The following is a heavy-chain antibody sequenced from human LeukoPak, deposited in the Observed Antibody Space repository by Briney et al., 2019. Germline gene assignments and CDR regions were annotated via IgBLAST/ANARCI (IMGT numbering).Heavy chain of an antibody. CDR3: AKDGDDYGDYYWFDP. J-gene: IGHJ5*02. V-gene: IGHV3-23*01. CDR1: GFTFSLYE. Sequence: PGGSLRLSCAASGFTFSLYEMYWVRQAPGKGLEWLAHITDTSDTVHYADSVKGRFTISRDNSKNTLFLQMNSLRAEDTAVYYCAKDGDDYGDYYWFDPWGQGTLVTVSS. CDR2: ITDTSDTV. D-gene: IGHD4-17*01.